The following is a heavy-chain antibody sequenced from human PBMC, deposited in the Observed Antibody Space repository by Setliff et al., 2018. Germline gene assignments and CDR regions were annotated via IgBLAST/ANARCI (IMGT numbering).Heavy chain of an antibody. Sequence: SETLSLTCRVSGGSISSSSFYWAWIRQPPGKGLEWIGSIYYSGSTYSNPSLKSRLIISVDAPDNQFSVKLSSVTAADTAVYYCARHKSNGSGSYPSLYMDVWGKGIMVTVSS. J-gene: IGHJ6*03. CDR2: IYYSGST. D-gene: IGHD3-10*01. CDR3: ARHKSNGSGSYPSLYMDV. CDR1: GGSISSSSFY. V-gene: IGHV4-39*01.